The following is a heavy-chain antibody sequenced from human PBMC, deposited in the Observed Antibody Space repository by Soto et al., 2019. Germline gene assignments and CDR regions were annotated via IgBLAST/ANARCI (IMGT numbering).Heavy chain of an antibody. V-gene: IGHV4-59*01. CDR3: ARAARPSGDFDY. CDR1: GGSMSSYY. Sequence: SETLSLTGAVSGGSMSSYYWSWIRQPPGKGLEWIGYIYYSGSTNYNPSLKSRVTISVDTSKNQFSLKLSSVTAADTAVYYCARAARPSGDFDYWGQGTLVTVSS. J-gene: IGHJ4*02. D-gene: IGHD6-6*01. CDR2: IYYSGST.